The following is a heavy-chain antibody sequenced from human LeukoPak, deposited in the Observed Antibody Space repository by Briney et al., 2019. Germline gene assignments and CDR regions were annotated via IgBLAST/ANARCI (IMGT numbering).Heavy chain of an antibody. CDR1: GFTFSNYG. CDR2: ISGSGGST. J-gene: IGHJ4*02. V-gene: IGHV3-23*01. D-gene: IGHD6-25*01. Sequence: PGGFLRLSCAASGFTFSNYGMAWFRQAPGKGLEWVSTISGSGGSTYYADSVKGRFTISRDNSKNTLYVQMNSLRAEDTAVYYCAKGRDADWGQGTLVTVSS. CDR3: AKGRDAD.